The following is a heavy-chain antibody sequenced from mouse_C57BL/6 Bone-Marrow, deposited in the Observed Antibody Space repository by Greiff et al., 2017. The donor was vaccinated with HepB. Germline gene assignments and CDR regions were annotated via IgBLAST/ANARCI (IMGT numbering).Heavy chain of an antibody. J-gene: IGHJ4*01. CDR3: AHYYGSSYHYAMDY. D-gene: IGHD1-1*01. CDR1: GYTFTSYG. Sequence: QVQLQQSGAELARPGASVKLSCKASGYTFTSYGISWVKQRTGQGLEWIGEIYPRSGNTYYNEKFKGKATLTADKSSSTAYMELRSLTSEDSAVYFCAHYYGSSYHYAMDYWGQGTSVTVSS. CDR2: IYPRSGNT. V-gene: IGHV1-81*01.